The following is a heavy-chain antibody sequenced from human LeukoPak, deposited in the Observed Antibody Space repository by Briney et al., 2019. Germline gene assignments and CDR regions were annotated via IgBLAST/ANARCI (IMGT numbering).Heavy chain of an antibody. D-gene: IGHD5-18*01. CDR1: GGSISSGGYY. V-gene: IGHV4-31*03. CDR2: IYYSGST. CDR3: AREIQLWTNWFDP. J-gene: IGHJ5*02. Sequence: PSETLSLTCTVPGGSISSGGYYWSWIRQHPGKGREWIGYIYYSGSTYYNPSLKSRVTVSVDTSKNQFSLKLSSVTAADTAVYYCAREIQLWTNWFDPWGQGTLVTVSS.